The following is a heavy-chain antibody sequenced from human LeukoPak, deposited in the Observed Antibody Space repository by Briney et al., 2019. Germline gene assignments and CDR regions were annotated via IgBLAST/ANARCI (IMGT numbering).Heavy chain of an antibody. CDR1: GFTFSSNA. D-gene: IGHD4-17*01. Sequence: GGSLRLSRAASGFTFSSNAMRWVRQAPGKGLEWVSSISGSGRNTYYADSVKGRFIISRDNSKNTLFLQMNSLRAEDTAVYYCAKGDDYGDYWGQGTLVTVSS. CDR3: AKGDDYGDY. J-gene: IGHJ4*02. CDR2: ISGSGRNT. V-gene: IGHV3-23*01.